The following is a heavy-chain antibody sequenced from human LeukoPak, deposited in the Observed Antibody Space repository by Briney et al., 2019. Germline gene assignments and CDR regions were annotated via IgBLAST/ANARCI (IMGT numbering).Heavy chain of an antibody. D-gene: IGHD2-21*02. V-gene: IGHV3-48*03. CDR2: ISRSGSTI. CDR1: GFTFSSYG. J-gene: IGHJ4*02. Sequence: GGSLRLSCAASGFTFSSYGMNWVRQAPGKGPEWISYISRSGSTIYYADSVKGRLTISRDNAKNSLYLQMSSLGAEDTAIYYCSRDRGGGDIYFDYWGQGTLVTVSS. CDR3: SRDRGGGDIYFDY.